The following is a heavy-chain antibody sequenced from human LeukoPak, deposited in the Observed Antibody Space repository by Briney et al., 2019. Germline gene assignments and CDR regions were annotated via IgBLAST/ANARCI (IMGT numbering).Heavy chain of an antibody. Sequence: GGSLRLSCAASGFTLSSYAMSWVRQAPGKGLEWVSAISGSGGSTYYADSVKGRFTTSRDNSKNTLYLQMNSLRAEDTAVYYCAKGYYYDSSGYYDYWGQGTLVTVSS. CDR3: AKGYYYDSSGYYDY. D-gene: IGHD3-22*01. CDR1: GFTLSSYA. V-gene: IGHV3-23*01. CDR2: ISGSGGST. J-gene: IGHJ4*02.